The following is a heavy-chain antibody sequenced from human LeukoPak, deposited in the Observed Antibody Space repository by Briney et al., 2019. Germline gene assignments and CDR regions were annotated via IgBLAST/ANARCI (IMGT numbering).Heavy chain of an antibody. Sequence: SGPVLVKPTETFTLTCTVSGFSLSNARMGVSWIRKPPGKALEWLAHIFSNDENTYRTSLKSRLTISKDTSKSQVVLTMTNMDPVDTATYYCARHYYGSGSYLLFFDYWGQGTLVTVSS. CDR2: IFSNDEN. D-gene: IGHD3-10*01. V-gene: IGHV2-26*01. CDR3: ARHYYGSGSYLLFFDY. CDR1: GFSLSNARMG. J-gene: IGHJ4*02.